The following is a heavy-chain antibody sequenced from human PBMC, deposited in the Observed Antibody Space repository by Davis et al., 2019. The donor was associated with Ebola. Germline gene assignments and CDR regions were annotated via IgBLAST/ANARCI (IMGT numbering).Heavy chain of an antibody. CDR1: TSSFNSYW. Sequence: GESLKISCKDSTSSFNSYWIGWVRQMPGKGLEWMGIIYPGDSDTRYSPSFQGQVTISADKSISTAYLQWSSLKASDTAMYYCARIFGYYDSSGPLDYWGQGTLVTVSS. CDR3: ARIFGYYDSSGPLDY. D-gene: IGHD3-22*01. CDR2: IYPGDSDT. J-gene: IGHJ4*02. V-gene: IGHV5-51*01.